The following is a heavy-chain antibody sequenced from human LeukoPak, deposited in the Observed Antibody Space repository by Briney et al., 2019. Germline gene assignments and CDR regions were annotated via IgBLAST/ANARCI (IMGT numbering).Heavy chain of an antibody. CDR3: ARASPGSRYSGGYRTNFDY. V-gene: IGHV4-39*01. CDR1: GGSISSSSYY. CDR2: IYYSGST. Sequence: SETLSLTCTVSGGSISSSSYYWGWIRQPPGKGLEWIGSIYYSGSTYYNPSLKSRVTISVDASKNQFSLKLSSVIAADTAVYYCARASPGSRYSGGYRTNFDYWGQGTLVTVSS. D-gene: IGHD1-26*01. J-gene: IGHJ4*02.